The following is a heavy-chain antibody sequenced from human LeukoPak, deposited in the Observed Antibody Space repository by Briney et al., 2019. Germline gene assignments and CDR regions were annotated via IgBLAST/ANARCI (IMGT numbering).Heavy chain of an antibody. V-gene: IGHV3-30*04. Sequence: GGSLRLSCAASGFTFSSYAMHWVRRASGKGLEWVAVISYDGTNKYYADSVKGRFTISRDNSKNTLYLQMNSLRAEDTAVYYCARAYSSGWYGDFDYWGQGTLVTVSS. CDR1: GFTFSSYA. CDR3: ARAYSSGWYGDFDY. CDR2: ISYDGTNK. D-gene: IGHD6-19*01. J-gene: IGHJ4*02.